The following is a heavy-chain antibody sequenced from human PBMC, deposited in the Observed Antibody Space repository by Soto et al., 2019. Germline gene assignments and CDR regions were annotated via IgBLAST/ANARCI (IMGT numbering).Heavy chain of an antibody. Sequence: EVQLVESGGGLVQPGGSLRLSCAASGFTFSSYWMHWVRQAPGKGLVWVSRINSDGSSTSYADSVKGRFTISRDNAKNTLYLQMNSLRAEDTAVYYCARDLTAARSPYYYYYYMDVWGKGTTVTVSS. CDR1: GFTFSSYW. V-gene: IGHV3-74*01. D-gene: IGHD6-6*01. CDR3: ARDLTAARSPYYYYYYMDV. CDR2: INSDGSST. J-gene: IGHJ6*03.